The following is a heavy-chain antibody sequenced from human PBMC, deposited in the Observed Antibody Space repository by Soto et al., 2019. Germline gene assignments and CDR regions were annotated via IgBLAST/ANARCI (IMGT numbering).Heavy chain of an antibody. J-gene: IGHJ4*02. V-gene: IGHV3-74*03. CDR1: GISFSKYW. CDR2: IKNDGST. D-gene: IGHD1-26*01. Sequence: GGSLRLSCVGSGISFSKYWMQWVRQAPGKGLVWVSLIKNDGSTMYADSVKGRFSISRDNARNTVYLQMNSLRVEDTAVYYCARDLRGSPDYWGQGTLVTVSS. CDR3: ARDLRGSPDY.